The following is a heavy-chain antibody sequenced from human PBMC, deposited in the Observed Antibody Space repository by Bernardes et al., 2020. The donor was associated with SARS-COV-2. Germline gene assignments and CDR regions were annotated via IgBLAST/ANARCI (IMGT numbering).Heavy chain of an antibody. CDR1: GGSISSSSYY. CDR3: ARVAGGEGPRITIFGVVTLESNYYYYYMDV. CDR2: IYYSGST. D-gene: IGHD3-3*01. Sequence: SETLSLTCTVSGGSISSSSYYWGWIRQPPGKGLEWIGSIYYSGSTYYNPSLKSRVTISVDTSKNQFSLKLSSVTAADTAVYYCARVAGGEGPRITIFGVVTLESNYYYYYMDVWGKGTTVTVSS. J-gene: IGHJ6*03. V-gene: IGHV4-39*07.